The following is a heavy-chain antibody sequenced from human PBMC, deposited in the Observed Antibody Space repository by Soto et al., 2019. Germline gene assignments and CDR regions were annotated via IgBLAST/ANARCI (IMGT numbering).Heavy chain of an antibody. V-gene: IGHV1-18*04. J-gene: IGHJ2*01. CDR3: ARPSAFDGVVPYWYFDL. Sequence: ASVKVSCKASGYSFATYGFSWVRQAPGQGLECVGWISAHNGDTHYSQKFQGRVTLTTDTSTNTGYMELRSLTSDDTAMYYCARPSAFDGVVPYWYFDLWGRGTLVTVSS. D-gene: IGHD3-3*01. CDR2: ISAHNGDT. CDR1: GYSFATYG.